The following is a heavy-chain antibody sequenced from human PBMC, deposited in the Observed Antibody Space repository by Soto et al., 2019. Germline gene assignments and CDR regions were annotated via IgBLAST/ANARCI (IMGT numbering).Heavy chain of an antibody. J-gene: IGHJ4*02. CDR3: AREVLWSRYVDY. D-gene: IGHD3-10*01. CDR2: MSYDGTTK. V-gene: IGHV3-30-3*01. CDR1: GFIFSNYV. Sequence: QVQLVESGGGVVQPGRSLRLSCTASGFIFSNYVMYWVRQAPGKGLEWVAFMSYDGTTKSYADSVKGRFTISRDNSQNTLYLQMNSLMPEDTGVDSCAREVLWSRYVDYWGQGSLVTVSS.